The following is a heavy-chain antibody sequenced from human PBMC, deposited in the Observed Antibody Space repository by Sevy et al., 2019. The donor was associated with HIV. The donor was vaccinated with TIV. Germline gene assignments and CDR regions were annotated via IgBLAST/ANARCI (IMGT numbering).Heavy chain of an antibody. J-gene: IGHJ6*02. D-gene: IGHD3-3*01. Sequence: ASVKASCKASGYTFTSYDINWVRQATGQGLEWMGWMNPNSGNTGYAQKFQGRVTMTRNTSISTAYMELSSLRSEDTAVYYCASSSAHYYYYGMDVWGQGTTVTVSS. CDR3: ASSSAHYYYYGMDV. CDR1: GYTFTSYD. CDR2: MNPNSGNT. V-gene: IGHV1-8*01.